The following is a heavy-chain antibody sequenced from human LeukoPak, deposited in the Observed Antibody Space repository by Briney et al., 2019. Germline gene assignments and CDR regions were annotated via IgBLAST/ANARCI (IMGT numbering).Heavy chain of an antibody. CDR2: IYHSGST. J-gene: IGHJ5*02. Sequence: SETLSLTCTVSGYSISSGYYWGWIRQPPGKGLEWIGSIYHSGSTYYNPSLKSRVTISVDTSKNQFSLKLSSVTAADTAVYYCARSRIQLWLRWFDPCGQGTLVTVSS. CDR1: GYSISSGYY. CDR3: ARSRIQLWLRWFDP. V-gene: IGHV4-38-2*02. D-gene: IGHD5-18*01.